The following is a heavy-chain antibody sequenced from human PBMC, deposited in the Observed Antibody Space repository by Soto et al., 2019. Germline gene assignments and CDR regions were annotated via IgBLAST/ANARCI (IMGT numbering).Heavy chain of an antibody. J-gene: IGHJ4*02. CDR1: GFTFSTFA. D-gene: IGHD2-2*01. Sequence: EVQLLESGGGLVQPGGSLRLSCAASGFTFSTFAMNWVRQAPGKGLEWVSTVTNSGGSTYYADSVKGRFTISRDNSKNTVYLQMNSLRAEDTAVYYCAKDQRWMWSSTNCYLFDYWGQGALVTVSS. CDR2: VTNSGGST. CDR3: AKDQRWMWSSTNCYLFDY. V-gene: IGHV3-23*01.